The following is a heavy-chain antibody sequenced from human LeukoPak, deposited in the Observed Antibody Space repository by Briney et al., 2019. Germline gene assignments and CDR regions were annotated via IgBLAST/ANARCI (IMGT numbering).Heavy chain of an antibody. Sequence: GGSLRLSCAASGFTFSDNYMRWIRQAPGKGLEWVSYISGSSSYTNYVDSVKGRFTISRDNAKNSLYLQMNNLRVEDTAVYYCTRDRYGDWGQGTLVTVSS. CDR3: TRDRYGD. V-gene: IGHV3-11*05. D-gene: IGHD5-18*01. J-gene: IGHJ4*02. CDR1: GFTFSDNY. CDR2: ISGSSSYT.